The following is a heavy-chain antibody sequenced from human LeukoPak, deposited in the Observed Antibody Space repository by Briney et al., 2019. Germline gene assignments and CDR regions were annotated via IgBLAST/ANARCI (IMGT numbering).Heavy chain of an antibody. CDR2: ISGSGGST. D-gene: IGHD3-22*01. Sequence: PGGSLRLSCAASGCTFSSYAMSWVRQAPGKGLEWVSAISGSGGSTYYADSVKGRFTISRDNSKNTLYLQMNSLRAEDTAVYYCAKGVNYYDSSGSHWGQGTLVTVSS. V-gene: IGHV3-23*01. J-gene: IGHJ4*02. CDR1: GCTFSSYA. CDR3: AKGVNYYDSSGSH.